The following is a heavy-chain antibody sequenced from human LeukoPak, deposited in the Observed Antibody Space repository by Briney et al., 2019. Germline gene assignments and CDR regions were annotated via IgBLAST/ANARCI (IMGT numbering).Heavy chain of an antibody. D-gene: IGHD3-10*01. Sequence: PGGSLRLSCAASGFTFSSYWMHWVRQGPGKGRVWFSRISSDGRTTSYADYVKGRFTSSRDNAKNTLYLQMNSLRVEDTAVYYCARDSRYYYESRNYDKVAFDMWGQGTMVTVSS. CDR2: ISSDGRTT. CDR1: GFTFSSYW. CDR3: ARDSRYYYESRNYDKVAFDM. V-gene: IGHV3-74*01. J-gene: IGHJ3*02.